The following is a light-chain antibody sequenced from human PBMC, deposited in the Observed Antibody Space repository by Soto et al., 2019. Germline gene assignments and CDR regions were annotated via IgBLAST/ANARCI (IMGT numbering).Light chain of an antibody. Sequence: EIVLTQSPGTLSLSPGERATLSCRASQSVDSTYLAWYQQKPDQSPRLLIYATSTRAAGIPDRFSGSGSGTDFTLTISRLEPEDFAVYYCQQRSNWITFGQGTRLEIK. V-gene: IGKV3D-20*02. CDR3: QQRSNWIT. CDR2: ATS. J-gene: IGKJ5*01. CDR1: QSVDSTY.